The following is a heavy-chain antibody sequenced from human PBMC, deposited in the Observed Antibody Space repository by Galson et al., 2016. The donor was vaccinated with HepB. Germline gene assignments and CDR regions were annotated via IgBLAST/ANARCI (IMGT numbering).Heavy chain of an antibody. CDR2: ISHHGTNK. CDR1: GFSFSLYA. Sequence: SLRLSCAASGFSFSLYAMHWVRQAPGKGLEWVSIISHHGTNKYYADSVEGRFTISRDNSKNTLYLQMNSLRSEDTAVYYCARDRGQLYLRDAFDIWGQGTMVTVSS. CDR3: ARDRGQLYLRDAFDI. V-gene: IGHV3-30-3*01. J-gene: IGHJ3*02. D-gene: IGHD1-1*01.